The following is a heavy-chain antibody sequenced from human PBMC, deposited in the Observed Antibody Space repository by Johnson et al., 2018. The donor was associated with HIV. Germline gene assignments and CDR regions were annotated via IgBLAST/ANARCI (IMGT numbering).Heavy chain of an antibody. CDR2: IGTAGDT. V-gene: IGHV3-13*01. D-gene: IGHD2-21*01. J-gene: IGHJ3*02. Sequence: VQLVESGGGLVQPGGSLRLSCAASGFTFSSYDMHWVRQATGKGLAWVSAIGTAGDTYYPGSVKGRFTISRDNSKNTLYLQMNSLRAEDTAVYYCAREGLWWGAFDIWGQGTMVTVSS. CDR1: GFTFSSYD. CDR3: AREGLWWGAFDI.